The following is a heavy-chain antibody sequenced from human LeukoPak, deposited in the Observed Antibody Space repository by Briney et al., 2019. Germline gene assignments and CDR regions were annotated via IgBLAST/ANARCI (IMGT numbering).Heavy chain of an antibody. V-gene: IGHV4-30-2*01. CDR1: GGSISSGGHS. CDR3: AKGSCTGGSCYSFNL. CDR2: IYQSENT. Sequence: TSETLSLTCAVSGGSISSGGHSWSWIRQPPGKGLEWIGYIYQSENTYYNPSLASRVTISADRSKNQFSLKLSSATAADTAVYYCAKGSCTGGSCYSFNLWGQGTLVTVSS. D-gene: IGHD2-15*01. J-gene: IGHJ5*02.